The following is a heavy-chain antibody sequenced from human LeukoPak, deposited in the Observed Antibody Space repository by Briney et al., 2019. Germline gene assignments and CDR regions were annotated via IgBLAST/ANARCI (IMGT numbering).Heavy chain of an antibody. V-gene: IGHV4-59*11. Sequence: SETLSLTCSVSGDSISSHYWSWLRQPPGKRLEWIGHVFFTGSTTYNPTLEGRVTISMDTSGRQFSLDLTSVTAADTAVYYCARGEWELLGSQHWGQGTLVTVSS. J-gene: IGHJ1*01. CDR2: VFFTGST. CDR3: ARGEWELLGSQH. D-gene: IGHD1-26*01. CDR1: GDSISSHY.